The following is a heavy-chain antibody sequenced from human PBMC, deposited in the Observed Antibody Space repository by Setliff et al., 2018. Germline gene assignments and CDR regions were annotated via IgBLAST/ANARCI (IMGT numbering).Heavy chain of an antibody. Sequence: SETLSLTCTVSGDSISTYYWSWIRRPAGKGLEWIGRVFVDGSTNYNPSLKSRVTMSVDTSKNQSSLKLTSVTAADTAIYYCARDTSSDWAAWFDPWSQGSLVTVSS. CDR3: ARDTSSDWAAWFDP. CDR1: GDSISTYY. V-gene: IGHV4-4*07. CDR2: VFVDGST. D-gene: IGHD3-22*01. J-gene: IGHJ5*02.